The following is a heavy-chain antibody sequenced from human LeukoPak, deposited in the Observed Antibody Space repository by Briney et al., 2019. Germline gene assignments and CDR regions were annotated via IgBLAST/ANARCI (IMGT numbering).Heavy chain of an antibody. CDR1: GFTFSTFG. CDR2: TTGSGETT. D-gene: IGHD3-22*01. J-gene: IGHJ4*02. V-gene: IGHV3-23*01. CDR3: AKDADISMELVVITSFDS. Sequence: GGSLRLSCAASGFTFSTFGLSWVRQAPGKGLEWVSGTTGSGETTYCADSVKGRFTISRDNSKNMLYLQMNSLRAEDTALYYCAKDADISMELVVITSFDSWGQGTLVTVSS.